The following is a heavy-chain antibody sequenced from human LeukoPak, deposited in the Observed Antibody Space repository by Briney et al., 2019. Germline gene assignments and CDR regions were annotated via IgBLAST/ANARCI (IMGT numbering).Heavy chain of an antibody. Sequence: SETLSLTCTVSGGSISSYYWSWIRQPPGKGLEWIGYIYYSGSTNYNPSLKGRVTISVDTSKNQFSLKLSSVTAADTAVYYCARGFVVVPAFFDYWGQGTLVTVSS. D-gene: IGHD2-2*01. CDR1: GGSISSYY. J-gene: IGHJ4*02. CDR2: IYYSGST. CDR3: ARGFVVVPAFFDY. V-gene: IGHV4-59*08.